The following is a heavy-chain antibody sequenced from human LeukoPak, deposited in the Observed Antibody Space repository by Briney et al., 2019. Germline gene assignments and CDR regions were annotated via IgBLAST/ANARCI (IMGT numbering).Heavy chain of an antibody. CDR2: ISSDGSST. V-gene: IGHV3-74*01. D-gene: IGHD4-17*01. CDR1: GFTFSSYR. CDR3: ARPTTVTRFTLGY. J-gene: IGHJ4*02. Sequence: GGSLRLSCAASGFTFSSYRMHWVRQAPGKGLVWVSRISSDGSSTTYADSVKGRFTISRDNAKNTLYLQMNSLRAEDTAVYYCARPTTVTRFTLGYWGQGTLVTVSS.